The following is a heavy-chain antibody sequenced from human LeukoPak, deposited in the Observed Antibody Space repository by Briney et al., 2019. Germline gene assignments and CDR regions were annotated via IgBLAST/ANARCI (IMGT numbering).Heavy chain of an antibody. CDR2: IYYSGNT. J-gene: IGHJ4*02. CDR1: GGSISSSSYY. CDR3: ARHATVTFFTFAY. V-gene: IGHV4-39*01. Sequence: NPSETLSLTCTVSGGSISSSSYYWGWIRQPPGKGLEWIGSIYYSGNTYYNPSLKSRVTISVDTSKNQFSLKLNSVTAADTAVYYCARHATVTFFTFAYWGQGTLVTVSS. D-gene: IGHD4-17*01.